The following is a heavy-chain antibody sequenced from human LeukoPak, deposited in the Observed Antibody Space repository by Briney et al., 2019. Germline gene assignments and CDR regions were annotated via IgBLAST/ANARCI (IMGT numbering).Heavy chain of an antibody. V-gene: IGHV1-3*01. CDR3: ASQTLSAGSHYLYYFGVDV. D-gene: IGHD1-14*01. J-gene: IGHJ6*02. Sequence: ASVKVSCKASGYTFTSYVIHWVRQAPGERLEWMGWINAATGNTKYSQKTQDRVTITRGTSASTTYMELRSLRSEDTAVYFCASQTLSAGSHYLYYFGVDVWGQGTTVTVSS. CDR2: INAATGNT. CDR1: GYTFTSYV.